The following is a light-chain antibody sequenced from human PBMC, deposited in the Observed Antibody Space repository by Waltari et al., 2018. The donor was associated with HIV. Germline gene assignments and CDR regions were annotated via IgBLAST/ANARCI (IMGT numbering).Light chain of an antibody. CDR3: QQRSNWLWT. J-gene: IGKJ1*01. CDR2: DAS. CDR1: QSVSSY. V-gene: IGKV3-11*01. Sequence: EIALTQSPATLSLSLGERATLSCRASQSVSSYLAWYQQKPGQAPRLLIYDASNRATGIPARFSGSGSGTDFTLTISSLEPEDFAVYYCQQRSNWLWTFGQGTKVEIK.